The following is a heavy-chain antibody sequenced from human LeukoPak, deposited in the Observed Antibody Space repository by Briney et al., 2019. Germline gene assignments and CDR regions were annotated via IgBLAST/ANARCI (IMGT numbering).Heavy chain of an antibody. Sequence: GGSLRLSCAASGFTFSNYGMSWVRQAPGKGLEWVSDISGSGGDTFYADSMKGRFTISRDNSKNTLYLQMNSLRAEDTAVYYCAKFPVNMVRGVITPYYFDYWGQGTLVTVSS. V-gene: IGHV3-23*01. J-gene: IGHJ4*02. CDR2: ISGSGGDT. CDR1: GFTFSNYG. CDR3: AKFPVNMVRGVITPYYFDY. D-gene: IGHD3-10*01.